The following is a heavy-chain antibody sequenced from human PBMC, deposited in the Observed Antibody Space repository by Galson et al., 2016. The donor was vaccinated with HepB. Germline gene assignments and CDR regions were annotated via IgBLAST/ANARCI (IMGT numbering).Heavy chain of an antibody. CDR2: IWSDGSNK. D-gene: IGHD1-7*01. CDR1: GYSFSSYG. V-gene: IGHV3-33*01. CDR3: ARDLDWNYAFDY. J-gene: IGHJ4*02. Sequence: SLRLSCAASGYSFSSYGMHWVRQAPGQGLEWVAVIWSDGSNKGYGDSVKGRFTISRDNSKNTLYLQMKSLRSEDTAVYFCARDLDWNYAFDYWGQGTLVTVSS.